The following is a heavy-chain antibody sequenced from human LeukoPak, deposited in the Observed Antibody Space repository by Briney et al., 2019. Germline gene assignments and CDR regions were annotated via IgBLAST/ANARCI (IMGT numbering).Heavy chain of an antibody. CDR2: ISFDGSNK. Sequence: GGSLRLSCAASGFTFGSYSLHWVRQAPGKGLEWVAVISFDGSNKYYADSVKGRFTISRDNSKNTLYLQMNSLRAEDTAVYYCAKVDSGYYYYWGQGTLVTVSS. D-gene: IGHD3-22*01. CDR1: GFTFGSYS. V-gene: IGHV3-30-3*01. CDR3: AKVDSGYYYY. J-gene: IGHJ4*02.